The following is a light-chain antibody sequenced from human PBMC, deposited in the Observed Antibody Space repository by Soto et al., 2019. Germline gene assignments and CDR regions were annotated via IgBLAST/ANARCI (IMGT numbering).Light chain of an antibody. CDR1: QSISSSY. CDR3: QQDYNLPIT. J-gene: IGKJ5*01. Sequence: EVVLTQSPATLSSSPGEGATLSCRVSQSISSSYLSWYQQRPGQAPRLLIYGASTRATGIPARFSGSGRGSGTDFTLTISSLQPEDFAVYYCQQDYNLPITFGQGTRLEIK. V-gene: IGKV3D-7*01. CDR2: GAS.